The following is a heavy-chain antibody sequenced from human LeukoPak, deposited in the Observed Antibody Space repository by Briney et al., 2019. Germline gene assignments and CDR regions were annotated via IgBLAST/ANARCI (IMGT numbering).Heavy chain of an antibody. CDR3: ARDKEDGSVDY. V-gene: IGHV1-69*13. J-gene: IGHJ4*02. CDR1: GGTFSSYA. Sequence: AASVKVSCKASGGTFSSYAISWVRQAPGQGLEWMGGIIPIFGTANYAQKFQGRVTITADESTSTAYMELSSLRSEDTAVYYCARDKEDGSVDYWGQGTLVTVSS. CDR2: IIPIFGTA. D-gene: IGHD3-10*01.